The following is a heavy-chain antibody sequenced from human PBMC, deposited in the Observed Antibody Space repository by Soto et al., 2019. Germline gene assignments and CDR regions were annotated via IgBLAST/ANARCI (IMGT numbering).Heavy chain of an antibody. CDR2: IYPGDSDT. CDR3: ARSRITGSTWTFDY. Sequence: GESLKISCKGSGYSFTNYWIGWVRQMPGKGLEWMGIIYPGDSDTRYSPSFQGQVTISVDRSISTAYLQWRSLKASDSGMYYCARSRITGSTWTFDYWGQETLVTVSS. CDR1: GYSFTNYW. J-gene: IGHJ4*02. V-gene: IGHV5-51*01. D-gene: IGHD1-20*01.